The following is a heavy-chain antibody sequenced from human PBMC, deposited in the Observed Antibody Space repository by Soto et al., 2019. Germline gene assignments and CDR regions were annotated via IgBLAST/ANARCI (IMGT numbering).Heavy chain of an antibody. CDR1: RGSFSGNY. CDR2: INHIGNT. D-gene: IGHD3-10*01. J-gene: IGHJ6*03. Sequence: SETLSLTCAVYRGSFSGNYWSWIRQSPEKGLEWIGEINHIGNTNYNPSLKSRVTLAVDTSKNQFSLRLSSVSAADTAVYYCARGGGDYYYMDVWGKGTTVNVSS. V-gene: IGHV4-34*01. CDR3: ARGGGDYYYMDV.